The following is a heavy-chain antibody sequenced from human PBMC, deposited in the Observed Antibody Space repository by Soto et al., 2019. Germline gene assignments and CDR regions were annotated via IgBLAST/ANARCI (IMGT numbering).Heavy chain of an antibody. CDR2: IYYSGST. J-gene: IGHJ6*02. CDR1: GGSISSSSYY. Sequence: PLETLSLTCTVSGGSISSSSYYWGWIRQPPGKGLEWIGSIYYSGSTYYNPSLKSRVTISVDTSKNQYSLKLSSVTAADTAVYYCARHWVVVVVPAAKPYYYYRMDVWGQGTTVTVSS. CDR3: ARHWVVVVVPAAKPYYYYRMDV. D-gene: IGHD2-2*02. V-gene: IGHV4-39*01.